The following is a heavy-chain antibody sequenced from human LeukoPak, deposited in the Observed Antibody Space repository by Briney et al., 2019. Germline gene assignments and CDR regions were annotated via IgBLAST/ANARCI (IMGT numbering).Heavy chain of an antibody. CDR1: GYTFTSYY. CDR2: INPSGGST. D-gene: IGHD5-24*01. V-gene: IGHV1-46*01. J-gene: IGHJ6*03. CDR3: ARAGDGYNSYWYYYYMDV. Sequence: ASVKVSCKASGYTFTSYYMHWVRQAPAQGLEWMGVINPSGGSTSYAQKFQGRVTMTSDMSTSTAYMELSSLRSEDTAVYYCARAGDGYNSYWYYYYMDVWGKGTTVTVSS.